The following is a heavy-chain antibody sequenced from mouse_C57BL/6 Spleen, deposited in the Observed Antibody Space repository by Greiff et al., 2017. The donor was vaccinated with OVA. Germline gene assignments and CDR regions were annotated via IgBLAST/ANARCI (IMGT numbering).Heavy chain of an antibody. CDR2: IYPRSGNT. V-gene: IGHV1-81*01. Sequence: VQLQQSGAELARPGASVKLSCKASGYTFTSYGISWVKQRTGQGLEWIGEIYPRSGNTYYNEKFKGKATLTADKSSSTAYMELRSLTSEDSAVYFCARAVNYGSSDYYTMDYWGQGTSVTVSS. CDR3: ARAVNYGSSDYYTMDY. CDR1: GYTFTSYG. J-gene: IGHJ4*01. D-gene: IGHD1-1*01.